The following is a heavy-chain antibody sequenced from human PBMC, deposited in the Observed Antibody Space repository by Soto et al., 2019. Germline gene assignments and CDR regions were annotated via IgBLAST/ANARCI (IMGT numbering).Heavy chain of an antibody. CDR2: IYYSGST. CDR3: ASPRYYDSSGYYSD. Sequence: SETLSLTCTVSGGSISSSSYYWGWIRQPPGKGLECIGSIYYSGSTYYNPSLKSRVTISVDTSKNQFSLKLSSVTAADTAVYYCASPRYYDSSGYYSDWGQGTLVTVSS. CDR1: GGSISSSSYY. V-gene: IGHV4-39*01. J-gene: IGHJ4*02. D-gene: IGHD3-22*01.